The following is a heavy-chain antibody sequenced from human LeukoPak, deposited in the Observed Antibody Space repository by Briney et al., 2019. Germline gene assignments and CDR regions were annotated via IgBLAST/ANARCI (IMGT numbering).Heavy chain of an antibody. CDR3: AREGDDYSNYFFDY. D-gene: IGHD4-11*01. V-gene: IGHV4-30-2*01. Sequence: SQTLSRTCTVSGGSISSGGYYWSWIRQPPGKGLEWIGYICHRGCTYYTPALNSRVTISVDRSKTQFSLKLSSVTAADTAVYYCAREGDDYSNYFFDYWGQGTLVTVSS. CDR1: GGSISSGGYY. CDR2: ICHRGCT. J-gene: IGHJ4*02.